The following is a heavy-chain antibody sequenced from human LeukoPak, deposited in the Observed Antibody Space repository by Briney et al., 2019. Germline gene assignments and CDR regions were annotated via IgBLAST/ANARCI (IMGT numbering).Heavy chain of an antibody. CDR1: GDSVSSNSAA. CDR2: TYYRSKWYN. J-gene: IGHJ6*02. Sequence: SQTLSLTCAISGDSVSSNSAAWNWIRQSPSRGLEWLGRTYYRSKWYNDYAVSVKSRITINPVTSKNQFSLQLNSVTPEDTAVYYCARVSGWYGYYYYGMDVWGQGTTVTVSS. V-gene: IGHV6-1*01. CDR3: ARVSGWYGYYYYGMDV. D-gene: IGHD6-13*01.